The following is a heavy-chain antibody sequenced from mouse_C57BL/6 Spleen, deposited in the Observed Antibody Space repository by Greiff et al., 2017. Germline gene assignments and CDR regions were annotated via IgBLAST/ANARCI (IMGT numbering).Heavy chain of an antibody. V-gene: IGHV1-15*01. Sequence: VQLQESGAELVRPGASVTLSCKASGYTFTDYEMHWVKQTPVHGLEWIGAIDPETGGTAYNQKFKGKAILTADKSSSTAYMELRSLTSEDSAVYYCTSVGRNYYAMDYWGQGTSVTVSS. J-gene: IGHJ4*01. D-gene: IGHD4-1*01. CDR2: IDPETGGT. CDR3: TSVGRNYYAMDY. CDR1: GYTFTDYE.